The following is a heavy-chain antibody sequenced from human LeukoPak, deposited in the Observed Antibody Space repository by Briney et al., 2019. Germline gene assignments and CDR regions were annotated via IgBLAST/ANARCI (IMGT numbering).Heavy chain of an antibody. CDR3: ARGLGYESFI. J-gene: IGHJ4*02. V-gene: IGHV4-61*02. CDR2: IYSSGTT. CDR1: GGSISSGNYY. Sequence: SETLSLTCTVSGGSISSGNYYWSWIRQPAGKGLEWIGRIYSSGTTNYNPSLKSRVTISVDTSKNQFSLKVTSVTAADTAVYYCARGLGYESFIGGQGTLVTVSS. D-gene: IGHD2-15*01.